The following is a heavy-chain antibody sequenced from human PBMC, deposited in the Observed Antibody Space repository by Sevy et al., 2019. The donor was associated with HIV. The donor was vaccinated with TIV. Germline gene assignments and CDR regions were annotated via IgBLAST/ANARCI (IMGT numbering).Heavy chain of an antibody. CDR1: GFTFSANW. Sequence: GGSLRLSCAASGFTFSANWMNWVRQAPGKGLEWVANIKADGSDKHYVESVEGRFTISRDNAKNLLFLQMNSLRVEDTAVYYCAHETFGRFESWGQGTLVIVSS. V-gene: IGHV3-7*01. D-gene: IGHD3-16*01. CDR3: AHETFGRFES. CDR2: IKADGSDK. J-gene: IGHJ4*02.